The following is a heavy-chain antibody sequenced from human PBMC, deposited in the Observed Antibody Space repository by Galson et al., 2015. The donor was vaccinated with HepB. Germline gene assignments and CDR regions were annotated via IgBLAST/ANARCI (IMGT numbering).Heavy chain of an antibody. CDR3: TTDVYYSTYWSWLDP. J-gene: IGHJ5*02. V-gene: IGHV3-15*01. CDR1: GFPFNNAW. Sequence: LRLSCAASGFPFNNAWMTWVRQAPGMGLEWVGRIKSKTDGETTDYAAPVKGRFTISRDDSKNRLYLQMNSLKTEDTAVYYCTTDVYYSTYWSWLDPWGQGTLVTVAS. CDR2: IKSKTDGETT. D-gene: IGHD2-8*02.